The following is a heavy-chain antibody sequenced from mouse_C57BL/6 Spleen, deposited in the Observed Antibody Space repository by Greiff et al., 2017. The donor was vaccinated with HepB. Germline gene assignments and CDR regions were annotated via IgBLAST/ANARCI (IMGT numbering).Heavy chain of an antibody. CDR1: GYTFTSYW. D-gene: IGHD6-1*01. V-gene: IGHV1-52*01. J-gene: IGHJ2*01. Sequence: QVQLQQPGAELVRPGSSVKLSCKASGYTFTSYWMHWVKQRPIQGLEWIGNIDPSDSETHYNQKFKDKATLTVEKSSSTASMQLSSLTSEDSAVYYWASLAHGHWGRGTAVAVAS. CDR3: ASLAHGH. CDR2: IDPSDSET.